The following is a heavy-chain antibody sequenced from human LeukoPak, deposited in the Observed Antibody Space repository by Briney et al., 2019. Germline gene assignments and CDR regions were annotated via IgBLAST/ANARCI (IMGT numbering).Heavy chain of an antibody. V-gene: IGHV3-21*01. D-gene: IGHD2-2*01. J-gene: IGHJ5*02. CDR1: GFSLSDYS. Sequence: GGSLRLSCAASGFSLSDYSMNWVRQAPGKGLEWVSSISSSSSYIYYADSVKGRFTISRDNAKNSLYLQMNSLRAEDTAVYYCARDGSSTSVSWFDPWGQGTLVTVSS. CDR2: ISSSSSYI. CDR3: ARDGSSTSVSWFDP.